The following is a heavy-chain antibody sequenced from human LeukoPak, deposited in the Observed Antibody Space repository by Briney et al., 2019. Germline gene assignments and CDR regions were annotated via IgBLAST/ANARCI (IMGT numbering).Heavy chain of an antibody. CDR2: IKEAGSEK. D-gene: IGHD6-13*01. CDR3: ARGGGMRSWYDFDY. Sequence: GGSLRLPCAASGFTFSNYWMSWVGQAPGKGREFMANIKEAGSEKYYVDSVKGRFTISRDNDKNSVHLQMNNLRAEDTAVYYCARGGGMRSWYDFDYWGQGILVTVSS. J-gene: IGHJ4*02. CDR1: GFTFSNYW. V-gene: IGHV3-7*04.